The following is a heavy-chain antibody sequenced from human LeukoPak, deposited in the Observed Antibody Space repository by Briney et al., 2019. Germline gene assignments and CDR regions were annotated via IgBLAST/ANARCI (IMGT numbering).Heavy chain of an antibody. CDR1: GGTFSSYA. V-gene: IGHV1-69*13. D-gene: IGHD3-3*01. J-gene: IGHJ6*02. CDR3: ARAVYSIFGVVIQNHYYYGMDV. Sequence: SVKVSCKASGGTFSSYAISWVRQAPGQGLEWMGGIIPIFGTANYAQKFQGRVTITADESTSTAYMELSSLRSEDTAVYYCARAVYSIFGVVIQNHYYYGMDVWGQGTTVTVSS. CDR2: IIPIFGTA.